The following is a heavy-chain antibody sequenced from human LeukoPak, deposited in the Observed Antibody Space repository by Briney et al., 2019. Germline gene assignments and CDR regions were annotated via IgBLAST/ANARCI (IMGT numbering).Heavy chain of an antibody. CDR1: GFTFSSFA. V-gene: IGHV3-23*01. J-gene: IGHJ3*01. CDR2: VSGGGRSK. Sequence: GGSLRLSCAASGFTFSSFAMSWVHQAPGKGLEWVASVSGGGRSKYYIDAVKGRFTVSRDNSKNTVYLQMSSLRTVDTAIYYCARVRFGTEWYSSDAFAFWGQGTMVTVAS. D-gene: IGHD3-3*01. CDR3: ARVRFGTEWYSSDAFAF.